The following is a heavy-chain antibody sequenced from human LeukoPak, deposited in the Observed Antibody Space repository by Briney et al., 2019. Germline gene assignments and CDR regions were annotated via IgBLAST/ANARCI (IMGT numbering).Heavy chain of an antibody. V-gene: IGHV3-23*01. CDR1: GFTFSSYA. J-gene: IGHJ5*02. CDR2: ISGSGGST. D-gene: IGHD3-3*01. Sequence: GGSLRLSCAASGFTFSSYAMSWVRQAPGKGLEWVSAISGSGGSTYYADSVKGRFTISRDNSKNTLYLQMNSLRAEDTAVYYCARDNSYSFGGWFDPWGQGTLVTVSS. CDR3: ARDNSYSFGGWFDP.